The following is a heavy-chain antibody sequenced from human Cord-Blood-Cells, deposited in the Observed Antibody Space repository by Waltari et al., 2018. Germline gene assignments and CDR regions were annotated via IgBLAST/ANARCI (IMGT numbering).Heavy chain of an antibody. V-gene: IGHV3-30-3*01. J-gene: IGHJ4*02. D-gene: IGHD2-2*01. CDR1: GFTFSSYA. Sequence: HVQLVESGGGVVQPGRSLRLSCAASGFTFSSYAMHWVRQAPDKGLECVAVISNEGSNRDYAVSVMGRLTISREVSKITLYQERDSLRVENTAVYYCAGGPHGSNLDYWGQGTLVTVSS. CDR2: ISNEGSNR. CDR3: AGGPHGSNLDY.